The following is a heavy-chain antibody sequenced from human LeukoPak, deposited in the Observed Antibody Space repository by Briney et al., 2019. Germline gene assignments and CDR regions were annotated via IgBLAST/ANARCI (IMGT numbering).Heavy chain of an antibody. D-gene: IGHD6-6*01. J-gene: IGHJ4*02. CDR3: VRWRGNSYFDY. CDR1: KFNLNLYG. CDR2: IGDSGSTK. V-gene: IGHV3-48*01. Sequence: GGSLNLSCTLSKFNLNLYGLNWVGEAAGKAVGWVSYIGDSGSTKYYADSVKGRFTISRDNDRNSLYLQMNSLRAEDTAVYYCVRWRGNSYFDYWGQGTLVIVSS.